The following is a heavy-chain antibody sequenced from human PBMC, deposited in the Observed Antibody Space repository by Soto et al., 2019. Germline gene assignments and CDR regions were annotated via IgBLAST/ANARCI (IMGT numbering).Heavy chain of an antibody. CDR2: IYQSGST. V-gene: IGHV4-4*02. D-gene: IGHD1-7*01. Sequence: QVQLQESGPGLVKPSGTLSLTCAVSGGSVSSSNCWSWVRQPPGKGLEWIGEIYQSGSTNYNPSLKRRVYLSVDKSKNQFSLSLSSVTAADTAVYYCASGVHCMSGTTDYWGQGTLVTVSS. CDR3: ASGVHCMSGTTDY. CDR1: GGSVSSSNC. J-gene: IGHJ4*02.